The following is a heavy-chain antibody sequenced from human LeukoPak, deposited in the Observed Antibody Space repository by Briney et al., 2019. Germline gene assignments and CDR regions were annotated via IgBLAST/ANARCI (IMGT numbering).Heavy chain of an antibody. Sequence: GGSLRLSCAASGFTFDDYGMSWVRQAPGKGLEWVSGINWNGGSTGYADSVKGRFTISRDNAKNSLYLQMNSLRAEDTALYYCARDNVWFGELLAFDIWGQGTMVTVSS. D-gene: IGHD3-10*01. V-gene: IGHV3-20*04. CDR3: ARDNVWFGELLAFDI. CDR2: INWNGGST. J-gene: IGHJ3*02. CDR1: GFTFDDYG.